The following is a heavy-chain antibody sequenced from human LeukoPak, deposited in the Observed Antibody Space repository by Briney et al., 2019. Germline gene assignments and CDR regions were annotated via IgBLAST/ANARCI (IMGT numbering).Heavy chain of an antibody. CDR3: ARGRNTGRQFYFDY. CDR2: ITGSGGST. D-gene: IGHD5-18*01. Sequence: AGGSLRLSCAASGFTFSSSGMGWVRQAPGKGLECVSPITGSGGSTSYTDSVKGRFTISRDNSKNTLYLQMNSLRAEDTAVYYCARGRNTGRQFYFDYWGQGTLVTVAS. J-gene: IGHJ4*02. CDR1: GFTFSSSG. V-gene: IGHV3-23*01.